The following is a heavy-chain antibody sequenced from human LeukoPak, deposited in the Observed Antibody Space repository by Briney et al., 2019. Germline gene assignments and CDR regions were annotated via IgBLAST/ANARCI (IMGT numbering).Heavy chain of an antibody. J-gene: IGHJ6*02. D-gene: IGHD1-26*01. CDR1: GYTLTELS. Sequence: ASVKVSCKVSGYTLTELSMRWVRQAPGKGLEWMGGFDPEDGETIYAQKFQGRVTMTEDTSTDTAYMELSSLRSEDTAVYYCATLGQLIVGATRSNYYYYGMDVWGQGTTVTVSS. CDR2: FDPEDGET. V-gene: IGHV1-24*01. CDR3: ATLGQLIVGATRSNYYYYGMDV.